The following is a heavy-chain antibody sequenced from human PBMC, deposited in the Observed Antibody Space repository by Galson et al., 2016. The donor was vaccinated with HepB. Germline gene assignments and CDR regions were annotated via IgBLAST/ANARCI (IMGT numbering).Heavy chain of an antibody. CDR3: ATGDFSSGYYPDVFDM. Sequence: SVKVSCKVSGYTLTEFSMHWVRQAPGKGLEWMGGFDPENGKTIYAQKFQGRVTMTEDTSTDTAYMERSSLRSEDTAVYYCATGDFSSGYYPDVFDMWGQGTMVTVSS. J-gene: IGHJ3*02. D-gene: IGHD3-22*01. CDR2: FDPENGKT. V-gene: IGHV1-24*01. CDR1: GYTLTEFS.